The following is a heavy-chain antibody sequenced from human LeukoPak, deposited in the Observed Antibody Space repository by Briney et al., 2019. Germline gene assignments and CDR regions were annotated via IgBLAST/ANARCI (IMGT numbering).Heavy chain of an antibody. D-gene: IGHD4-17*01. J-gene: IGHJ6*02. Sequence: GGSLRLSCEASGFTFCTYGMHWVRQAPGKGLEWVAVIWYDGSNKNYADSVKGRFTISRDNSKNTLYLQMNSLRAEDTAVYYCARGGRTTWHGMDVWGQGTTVTVSS. CDR2: IWYDGSNK. CDR3: ARGGRTTWHGMDV. CDR1: GFTFCTYG. V-gene: IGHV3-33*01.